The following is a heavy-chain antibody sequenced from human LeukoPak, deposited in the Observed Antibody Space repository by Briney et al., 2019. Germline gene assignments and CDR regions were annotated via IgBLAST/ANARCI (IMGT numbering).Heavy chain of an antibody. Sequence: SETLSLTCTVPGGSISSGGYYWSWIRQPPGKGLEWIGYIYHSGSTYYNPSLKSRVTISVDRSKNQFSLKLSSVTAADTAAYYCARTSDGYNPVSYFDYWGQGTLVTVSS. CDR2: IYHSGST. CDR3: ARTSDGYNPVSYFDY. J-gene: IGHJ4*02. CDR1: GGSISSGGYY. V-gene: IGHV4-30-2*01. D-gene: IGHD5-24*01.